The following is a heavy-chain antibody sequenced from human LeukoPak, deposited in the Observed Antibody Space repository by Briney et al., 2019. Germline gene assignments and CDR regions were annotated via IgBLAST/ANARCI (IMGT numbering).Heavy chain of an antibody. J-gene: IGHJ6*02. Sequence: ASVKVSCKASGGTFSSYAISWVRQAPGQGLEWMGGIIPIFGTANYAQKFQGRVTITRDTSASTAYMELSSLRSEDTAVYYCARGVYGYSYYYYGMDVWGQGTTVTVSS. D-gene: IGHD5-18*01. CDR1: GGTFSSYA. CDR2: IIPIFGTA. V-gene: IGHV1-69*05. CDR3: ARGVYGYSYYYYGMDV.